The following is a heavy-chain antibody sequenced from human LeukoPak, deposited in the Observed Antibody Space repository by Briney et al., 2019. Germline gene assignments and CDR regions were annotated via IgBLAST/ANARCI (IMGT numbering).Heavy chain of an antibody. CDR1: GYSISSGYY. CDR2: IYHSGST. CDR3: ARRFYCYYYMDV. D-gene: IGHD3-16*01. J-gene: IGHJ6*03. Sequence: PSETLSLTCAVSGYSISSGYYWGWIRQPPGKGLEWIGSIYHSGSTYYNPSLKSRVTISVDTSKNQFSLKLSSVTAADTAVYYCARRFYCYYYMDVWGKGTTVTVSS. V-gene: IGHV4-38-2*01.